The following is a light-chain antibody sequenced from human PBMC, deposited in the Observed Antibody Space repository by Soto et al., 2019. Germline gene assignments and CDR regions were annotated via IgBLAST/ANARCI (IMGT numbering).Light chain of an antibody. J-gene: IGKJ4*01. V-gene: IGKV3-11*01. CDR2: DTS. CDR3: QQRNDWPPAT. Sequence: VLTQSPATLSLSPGERTTLSCRASQSVSFYLAWYQQKPGQAPRLLIYDTSKRAPGIPARFSGSGSGTDFTLTIPSVEPEDFAVYYCQQRNDWPPATFGGGTKVEIK. CDR1: QSVSFY.